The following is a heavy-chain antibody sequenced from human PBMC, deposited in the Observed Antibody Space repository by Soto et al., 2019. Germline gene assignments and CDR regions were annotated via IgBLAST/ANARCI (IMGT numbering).Heavy chain of an antibody. CDR1: GGSISNYY. V-gene: IGHV4-59*01. J-gene: IGHJ4*02. Sequence: PSETLSLTCTVSGGSISNYYWSWIRQPPGKGLEWIGYIYYSGSTNYNPSLKSRVTISIDTSKNQFSLNLRSVTAADTALYYCARTYGRNFDYWGQGTLVTVSS. CDR2: IYYSGST. D-gene: IGHD3-10*01. CDR3: ARTYGRNFDY.